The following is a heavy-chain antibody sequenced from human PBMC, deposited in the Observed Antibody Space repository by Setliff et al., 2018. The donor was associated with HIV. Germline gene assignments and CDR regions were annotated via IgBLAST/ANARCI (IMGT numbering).Heavy chain of an antibody. Sequence: PGGSLRLSCVASGFTFSTFAMHWVRQAPGKGLEWVSVISYDGSRISYADSVKGRFTISRDDSKNTLYLQMNSLGAADTAVYYCAKNIAGVCYSGLDYWGQGALVTVSS. CDR2: ISYDGSRI. D-gene: IGHD2-15*01. CDR3: AKNIAGVCYSGLDY. J-gene: IGHJ4*02. V-gene: IGHV3-30*07. CDR1: GFTFSTFA.